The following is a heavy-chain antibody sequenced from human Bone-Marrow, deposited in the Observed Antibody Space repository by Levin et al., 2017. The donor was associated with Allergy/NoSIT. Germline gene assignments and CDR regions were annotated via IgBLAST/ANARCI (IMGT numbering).Heavy chain of an antibody. J-gene: IGHJ4*02. CDR1: GFTFSSYS. D-gene: IGHD5-24*01. Sequence: PGGSLRLSCAASGFTFSSYSMIWVRQAPGKGLEWVSSISSGSSYIYYADSVKGRFTISRDNARNSLFLQMNSLRAEDTAVYYCARNIGYKYYFDYWGQGTLVTVSS. V-gene: IGHV3-21*01. CDR2: ISSGSSYI. CDR3: ARNIGYKYYFDY.